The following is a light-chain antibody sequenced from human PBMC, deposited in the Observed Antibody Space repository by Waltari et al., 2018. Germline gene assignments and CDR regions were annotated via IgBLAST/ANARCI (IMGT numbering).Light chain of an antibody. Sequence: EIVLTQSPGTLSLSPGERATLSCRASQSVSSSYLAWYQQKPGQAPRLLIYGASSRATGIPDRFSGSGSGTDFTLTISRLEPEDFATYYCQELNIFPLTFGGGTKVEIK. CDR3: QELNIFPLT. CDR2: GAS. CDR1: QSVSSSY. J-gene: IGKJ4*01. V-gene: IGKV3-20*01.